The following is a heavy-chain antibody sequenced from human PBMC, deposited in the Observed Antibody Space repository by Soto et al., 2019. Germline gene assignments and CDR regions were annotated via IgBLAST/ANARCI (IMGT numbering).Heavy chain of an antibody. CDR3: ARDTELELRGYYGMDV. V-gene: IGHV1-18*04. J-gene: IGHJ6*02. CDR2: ISAYNGNT. CDR1: GYTFTSYG. Sequence: ASVKVSCKASGYTFTSYGISWVRQAPGQGLEWMGWISAYNGNTNYAQKLQGRVTMTTDTSTSTAYMELRSLRSDDTAVYYCARDTELELRGYYGMDVWGQGTTVTVSS. D-gene: IGHD1-7*01.